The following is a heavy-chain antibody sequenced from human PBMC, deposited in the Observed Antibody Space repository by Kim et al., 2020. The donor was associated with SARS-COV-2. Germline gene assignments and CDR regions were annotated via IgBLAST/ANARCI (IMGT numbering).Heavy chain of an antibody. CDR1: GGSISSYY. CDR2: IYYSGST. CDR3: ARGTYYDFWSGYYAPYYYYGMDV. V-gene: IGHV4-59*01. Sequence: SETLSLTCTVSGGSISSYYWSWIRQPPGKGLEWIGYIYYSGSTNYNPSLKSRVTISVDTSKNQFSLKLSSVTAADTAVYYCARGTYYDFWSGYYAPYYYYGMDVWGQGTTVTVSS. J-gene: IGHJ6*02. D-gene: IGHD3-3*01.